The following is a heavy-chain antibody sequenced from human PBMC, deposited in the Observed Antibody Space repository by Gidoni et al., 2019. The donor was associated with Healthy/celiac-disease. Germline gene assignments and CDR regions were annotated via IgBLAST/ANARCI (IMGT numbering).Heavy chain of an antibody. D-gene: IGHD2-2*01. CDR1: GFTFSRYG. CDR2: IWYDGSNK. V-gene: IGHV3-33*01. Sequence: QVQLVESGGGVVQPGRSLRLSCAASGFTFSRYGMHWVRQAPGKGLEWVAVIWYDGSNKYYADSVKGRFTISRDNSKNTLYLQMNSLRAEDTAVYYCARDFLDIVVVPAAKGSIYYYGMDVWGQGTTVTVSS. J-gene: IGHJ6*02. CDR3: ARDFLDIVVVPAAKGSIYYYGMDV.